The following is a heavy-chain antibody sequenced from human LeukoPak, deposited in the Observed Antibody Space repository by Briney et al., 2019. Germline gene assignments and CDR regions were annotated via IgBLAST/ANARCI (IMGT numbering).Heavy chain of an antibody. CDR2: INHSGST. CDR3: ARRGYYYGSGRRFWSDP. J-gene: IGHJ5*02. CDR1: GGSFSGYY. Sequence: PSETLSLTCAVYGGSFSGYYWSWLRQPPGKGLEWSVEINHSGSTNYNPFLKSRVTISVDTPKHQFSLKLGSVTAADTAVYYCARRGYYYGSGRRFWSDPWVQGTLVTVSS. V-gene: IGHV4-34*01. D-gene: IGHD3-10*01.